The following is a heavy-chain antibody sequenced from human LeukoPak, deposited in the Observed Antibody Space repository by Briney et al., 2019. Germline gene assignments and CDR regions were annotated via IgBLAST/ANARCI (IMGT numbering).Heavy chain of an antibody. J-gene: IGHJ3*02. CDR3: TRDRVGYCSSTSCRVMGAFDI. V-gene: IGHV3-49*04. CDR1: GFTLGDYA. Sequence: GGSLRLSCTASGFTLGDYAMSWVCQAPGEGLGWVGFIRSKVYGGTTEYAASVKGRFTISRDDSKCIAYLQMNSLKTEDTAVYYCTRDRVGYCSSTSCRVMGAFDIWGQGTMVTVSS. CDR2: IRSKVYGGTT. D-gene: IGHD2-2*01.